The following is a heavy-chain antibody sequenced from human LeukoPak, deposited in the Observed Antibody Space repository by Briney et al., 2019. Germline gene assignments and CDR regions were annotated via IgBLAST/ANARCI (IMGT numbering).Heavy chain of an antibody. V-gene: IGHV1-46*01. CDR3: ARDIGGGYCSSTSCRSPDY. D-gene: IGHD2-2*03. CDR1: GYTFTGYY. CDR2: INPSGGST. J-gene: IGHJ4*02. Sequence: ASAKVSCKASGYTFTGYYMHWVRQAPGQGLEWMGIINPSGGSTSYAQKFQGRVTMTRDTSTSTVYMELSSLRSEDTAVYYCARDIGGGYCSSTSCRSPDYWGQGTLVTVSS.